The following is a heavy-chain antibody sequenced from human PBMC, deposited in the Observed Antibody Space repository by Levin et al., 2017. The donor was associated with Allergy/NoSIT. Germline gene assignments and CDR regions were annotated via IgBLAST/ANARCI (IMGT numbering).Heavy chain of an antibody. CDR3: VKAVSSGYDYAWAYDI. J-gene: IGHJ3*02. Sequence: GGSLRLSCAASGLTFDDYAMHWVRQTPGKGLEWVSGISWNSGSIGYADSVKGRFSISRDNAKNTLYLQMDSLRAEDTALYYCVKAVSSGYDYAWAYDIWGQGTMVTVSS. CDR2: ISWNSGSI. CDR1: GLTFDDYA. D-gene: IGHD5-12*01. V-gene: IGHV3-9*01.